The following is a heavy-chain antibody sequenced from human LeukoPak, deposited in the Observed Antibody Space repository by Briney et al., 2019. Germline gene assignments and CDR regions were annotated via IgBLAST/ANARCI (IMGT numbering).Heavy chain of an antibody. CDR1: GGTFSSYA. J-gene: IGHJ4*02. V-gene: IGHV1-69*04. Sequence: GASVKVSCKASGGTFSSYAISWVRQAPGQGLEWMGRIIPILGIANYAQKFQGRVTITADKSTSTAYMELSSLRSEDTAVYYCARDLNYDYVWGSPNWGQGTLVTVSS. D-gene: IGHD3-16*01. CDR2: IIPILGIA. CDR3: ARDLNYDYVWGSPN.